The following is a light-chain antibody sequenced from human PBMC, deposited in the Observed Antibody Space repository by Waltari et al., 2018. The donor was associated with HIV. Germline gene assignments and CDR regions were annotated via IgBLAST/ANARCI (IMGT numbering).Light chain of an antibody. CDR3: QSFDSSLNAYV. Sequence: QSVLTHPPSVSGPPGPRLILSCTGSSSPTPATFALPRSQLLPGPAPKHLTYATSNRPSGVPDRFSGSKSGTSASLAITGLQAEDEAEYYCQSFDSSLNAYVFGPGTTVVVL. V-gene: IGLV1-40*02. J-gene: IGLJ1*01. CDR1: SSPTPATFA. CDR2: ATS.